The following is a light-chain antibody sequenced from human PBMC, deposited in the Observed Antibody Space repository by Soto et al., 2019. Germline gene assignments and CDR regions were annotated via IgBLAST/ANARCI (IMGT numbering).Light chain of an antibody. CDR3: QEYGSSPGYN. Sequence: EIVLTQFPDTLSLSPGESATLYCRASQSVRNSYLAWNQQRPGQAPRLRRYGAHRSATGIPDRFSGSGSDTDFTLTITRLEPEGVAVYYCQEYGSSPGYNVGQGSMLEI. J-gene: IGKJ2*01. CDR1: QSVRNSY. CDR2: GAH. V-gene: IGKV3-20*01.